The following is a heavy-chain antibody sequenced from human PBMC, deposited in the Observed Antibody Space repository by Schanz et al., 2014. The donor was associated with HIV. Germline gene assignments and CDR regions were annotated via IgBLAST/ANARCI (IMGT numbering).Heavy chain of an antibody. CDR1: GGAFSSYA. V-gene: IGHV1-69*01. CDR3: ANEGLTGFIDY. CDR2: IMPILGTA. D-gene: IGHD6-25*01. J-gene: IGHJ4*02. Sequence: QVQLVQSGAEVKKPGSSVKVSCKASGGAFSSYAISWVRQAPGQGLEWMGGIMPILGTANYAQKFQGRVTITADESTSTAYMELRSLRSDDTAVYYCANEGLTGFIDYWGQGTLVTVSS.